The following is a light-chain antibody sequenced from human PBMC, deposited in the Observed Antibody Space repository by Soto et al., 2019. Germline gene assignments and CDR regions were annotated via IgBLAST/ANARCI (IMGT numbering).Light chain of an antibody. CDR2: AAS. J-gene: IGKJ1*01. Sequence: DIQRTQSPSSVSAYVRVRVTITCRASQAISTWLAWYQQKPGKAPKLLIYAASNLQTGAPSRLRGSGSGTDFTLTISSLQPEHFAPYYCQQANSFPRTFGQGTKGEIK. CDR3: QQANSFPRT. CDR1: QAISTW. V-gene: IGKV1D-12*01.